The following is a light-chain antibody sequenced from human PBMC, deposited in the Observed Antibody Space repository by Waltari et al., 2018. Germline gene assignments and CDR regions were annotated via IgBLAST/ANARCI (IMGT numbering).Light chain of an antibody. CDR2: GNS. CDR1: SPNIGAGYD. J-gene: IGLJ2*01. Sequence: QSVLPPPPSVSRAPGQRVTLSRTGSSPNIGAGYDVHRHQQPPGTAPKLLMYGNSNRPSGVPDLFSGSRSGTSASLAITGLQAEDEADYYCQSYDSSLSGSRVFGGGTKLTVL. CDR3: QSYDSSLSGSRV. V-gene: IGLV1-40*01.